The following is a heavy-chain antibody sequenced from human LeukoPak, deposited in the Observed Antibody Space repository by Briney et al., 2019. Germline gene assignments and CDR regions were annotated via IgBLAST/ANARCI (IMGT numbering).Heavy chain of an antibody. J-gene: IGHJ4*02. CDR3: TARGFSYGLHY. D-gene: IGHD5-18*01. CDR2: IYYSGST. Sequence: SETLSLTCTVSGDSISSYYWSWVRQPPGGGLEGIGYIYYSGSTNYNPSLKSRVTIAVDTSKNQFSLKLNSVTAADTAVYYCTARGFSYGLHYWGQGTLVTVSS. V-gene: IGHV4-59*01. CDR1: GDSISSYY.